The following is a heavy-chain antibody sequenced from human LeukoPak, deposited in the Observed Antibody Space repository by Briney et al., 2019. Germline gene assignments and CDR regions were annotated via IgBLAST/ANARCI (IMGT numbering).Heavy chain of an antibody. CDR3: ARHGSQWLENWFDP. CDR2: IYPGDSDT. CDR1: GYIFSSYW. V-gene: IGHV5-51*01. Sequence: GESLQISCKGSGYIFSSYWIGWVRQMPGKGLEWMGIIYPGDSDTRYSPSFQGLVTISADKSISTAYLQWSSLKASDTAMYYCARHGSQWLENWFDPWGQGTLVTVSS. J-gene: IGHJ5*02. D-gene: IGHD6-19*01.